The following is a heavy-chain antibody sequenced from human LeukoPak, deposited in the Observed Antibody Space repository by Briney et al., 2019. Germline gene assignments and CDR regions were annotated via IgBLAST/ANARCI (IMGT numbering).Heavy chain of an antibody. CDR3: ARTRAIFGAGNYYYYMDV. Sequence: ASVKVSCKASGGTFSSYAISWVRQAPGQGLEWMGGIIPIFGTANYAQKFQGRVTITTDESTSTAYMELSSLRSEDTAVYYCARTRAIFGAGNYYYYMDVWGKGTTVTVSS. D-gene: IGHD3-3*01. V-gene: IGHV1-69*05. CDR2: IIPIFGTA. J-gene: IGHJ6*03. CDR1: GGTFSSYA.